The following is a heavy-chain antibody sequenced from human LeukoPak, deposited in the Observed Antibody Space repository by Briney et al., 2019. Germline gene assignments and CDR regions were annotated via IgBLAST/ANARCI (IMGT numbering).Heavy chain of an antibody. D-gene: IGHD3-9*01. CDR1: GFIFSSYA. Sequence: PGRSLRLSCVASGFIFSSYALHWVRQAPGKGLEWVAVISYDGNYKYYADSVKGRFTFSRDNSKNTLFLQMNSLRPEDTAVYYCARGEYDLLTGVYDTYGIDVWGQGTTVAVSS. CDR3: ARGEYDLLTGVYDTYGIDV. CDR2: ISYDGNYK. J-gene: IGHJ6*02. V-gene: IGHV3-30-3*01.